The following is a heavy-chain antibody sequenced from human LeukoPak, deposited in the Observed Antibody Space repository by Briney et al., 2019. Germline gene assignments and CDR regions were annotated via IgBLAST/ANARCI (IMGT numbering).Heavy chain of an antibody. Sequence: GASVKVSCKASGYTFTGYYMHWVRQAPGQELEWMGWINPNSGGTNYAQKFQGRVTMTRDTFIRTAYMELSRLRSDDTGVYYCARLNYGWGSYSFSFDYWGQGTLVTVSS. V-gene: IGHV1-2*02. D-gene: IGHD3-10*01. J-gene: IGHJ4*02. CDR3: ARLNYGWGSYSFSFDY. CDR2: INPNSGGT. CDR1: GYTFTGYY.